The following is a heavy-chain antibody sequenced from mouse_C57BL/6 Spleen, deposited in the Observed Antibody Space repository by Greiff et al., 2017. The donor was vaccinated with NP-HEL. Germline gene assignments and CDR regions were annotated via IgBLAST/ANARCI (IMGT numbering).Heavy chain of an antibody. V-gene: IGHV5-6*01. CDR3: ARHWDYSNYDYAMDY. J-gene: IGHJ4*01. CDR2: ISSGGSYT. CDR1: GFTFSSYG. D-gene: IGHD2-5*01. Sequence: EVKLMESGGDLVKPGGSLKLSCAASGFTFSSYGMSWVRQTPDKRLEWVATISSGGSYTYYPDSVKGRFTISRDNAKNTLYLQMSSLKSEDTAMYYCARHWDYSNYDYAMDYWGQGTSVTVSS.